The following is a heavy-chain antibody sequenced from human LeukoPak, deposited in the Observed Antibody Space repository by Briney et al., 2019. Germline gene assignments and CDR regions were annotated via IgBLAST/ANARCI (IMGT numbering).Heavy chain of an antibody. Sequence: PGGSLRLSCAASAFTFSSYSMNWVRQAPGKGLEWVSSISSSSSYIYYADSVKGRFTISRDNAKNSLYLQMNSLRAEDTAVYYCAREGITIFGVVITWGQGTLVTVSS. J-gene: IGHJ4*02. CDR2: ISSSSSYI. D-gene: IGHD3-3*01. V-gene: IGHV3-21*01. CDR3: AREGITIFGVVIT. CDR1: AFTFSSYS.